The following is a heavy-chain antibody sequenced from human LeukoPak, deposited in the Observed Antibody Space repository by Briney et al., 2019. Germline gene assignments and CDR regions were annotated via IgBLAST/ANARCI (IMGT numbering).Heavy chain of an antibody. CDR2: INQDGSKK. V-gene: IGHV3-7*01. Sequence: GGSLRLSCTTSGFTFTDYWMTWVRQAPGKGLEWVANINQDGSKKFYVDSVKGRFTISRDNAKNSLDLQMNSLRAEDTAVYYCANLSGDYDYWGQGTLVTVSS. CDR1: GFTFTDYW. D-gene: IGHD2-8*02. CDR3: ANLSGDYDY. J-gene: IGHJ4*02.